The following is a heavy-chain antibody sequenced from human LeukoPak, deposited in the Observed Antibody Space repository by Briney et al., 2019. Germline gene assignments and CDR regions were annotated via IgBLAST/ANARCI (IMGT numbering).Heavy chain of an antibody. Sequence: SVKVSCKAPGGTFSSYAISWVRQAPGQGLEWMGGIIPIFGTANYAQKFQGRVTITADESTSTAYMELSSLRSEDTAVYYCARGDRIGRHRVTGGAFDYWGQGTLVTVSS. V-gene: IGHV1-69*13. CDR1: GGTFSSYA. CDR3: ARGDRIGRHRVTGGAFDY. CDR2: IIPIFGTA. D-gene: IGHD1-26*01. J-gene: IGHJ4*02.